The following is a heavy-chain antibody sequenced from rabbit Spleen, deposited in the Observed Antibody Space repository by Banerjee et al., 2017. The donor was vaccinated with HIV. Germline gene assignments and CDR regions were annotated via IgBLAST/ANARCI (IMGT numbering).Heavy chain of an antibody. CDR3: ARDTGSSFSSYGMDL. D-gene: IGHD8-1*01. Sequence: QEQLEESGGDLVKPGASLTLTCTASGVSFSTSSYMCWVRQAPGKGLEWIACIDTGSSGFTYFATWAKGRFTCSKTSSTTVTLQMTSLTAADTATYFCARDTGSSFSSYGMDLWGQGTLVTVS. CDR2: IDTGSSGFT. CDR1: GVSFSTSSY. J-gene: IGHJ6*01. V-gene: IGHV1S45*01.